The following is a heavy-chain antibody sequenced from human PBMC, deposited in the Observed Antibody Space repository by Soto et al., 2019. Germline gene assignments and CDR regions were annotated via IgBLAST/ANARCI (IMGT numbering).Heavy chain of an antibody. D-gene: IGHD2-2*01. V-gene: IGHV4-59*08. J-gene: IGHJ6*03. CDR3: ARLWTAAPNYYYYYYMDV. CDR1: GGSISSYY. Sequence: SETLSLTCTVSGGSISSYYWSWIRQPPGKGLEWIGYIYYSGSTNYNPSLKSRVTISVDTSKNQFSLKLSSVTAADTAVYYCARLWTAAPNYYYYYYMDVWGKGTTVTVSS. CDR2: IYYSGST.